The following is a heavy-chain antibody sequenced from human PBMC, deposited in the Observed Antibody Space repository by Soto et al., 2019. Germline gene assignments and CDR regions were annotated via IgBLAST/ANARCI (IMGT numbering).Heavy chain of an antibody. J-gene: IGHJ6*02. V-gene: IGHV4-4*07. CDR3: AREGGYFESSGSGVYHYRGVDV. CDR2: IYTTGST. Sequence: LSLTPTAFGCSLCIHFWRWIRQPAGGGPGGVGGIYTTGSTYYKPYLLRRVSMALDTSRNQMSLKLRSVTAADTAVYYCAREGGYFESSGSGVYHYRGVDVWGQGTTVTVSS. CDR1: GCSLCIHF. D-gene: IGHD3-22*01.